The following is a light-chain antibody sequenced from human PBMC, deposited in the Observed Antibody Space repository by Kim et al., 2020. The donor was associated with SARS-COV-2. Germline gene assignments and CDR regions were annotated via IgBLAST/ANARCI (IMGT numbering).Light chain of an antibody. J-gene: IGLJ7*01. V-gene: IGLV1-44*01. CDR3: AAWDDSLNGAV. CDR1: SSKVGSNT. CDR2: SNN. Sequence: GQRVTISCSGSSSKVGSNTVNWYQQLPGTAPKLLIYSNNQRPSGVPDRFSGSKSGTSASLAISGLQSEDEADYYCAAWDDSLNGAVFGGGTQLTVL.